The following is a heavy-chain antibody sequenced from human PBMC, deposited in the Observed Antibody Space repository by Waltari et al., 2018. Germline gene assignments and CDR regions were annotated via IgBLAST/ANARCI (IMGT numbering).Heavy chain of an antibody. D-gene: IGHD6-19*01. V-gene: IGHV3-21*01. CDR3: ARGSGWNPNFDY. CDR1: GFTFSIYS. J-gene: IGHJ4*02. Sequence: EVQLVESGGGLVKPGGSLRLSCAASGFTFSIYSMHWVRQAPGKEREWVSSITTTSNEIDFAGSLRGRFTISRDNAKNSVFLQMNSLRAEDTAVYYCARGSGWNPNFDYWGQGALVTVSS. CDR2: ITTTSNEI.